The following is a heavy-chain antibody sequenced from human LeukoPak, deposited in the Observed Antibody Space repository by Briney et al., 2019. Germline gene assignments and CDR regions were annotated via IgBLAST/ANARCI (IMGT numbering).Heavy chain of an antibody. J-gene: IGHJ4*02. V-gene: IGHV3-7*01. Sequence: QSGGSLRLSCAASGFTFSSYWMSWVRQAPGKGLEWVANIKQDGSEKYYVDSVKGRFTISRDNDKNSLYLQMNSLRAEDTAVYYCARDRHPYYYDSSGYYIGYHFDYWGQGTLVTVSS. D-gene: IGHD3-22*01. CDR2: IKQDGSEK. CDR3: ARDRHPYYYDSSGYYIGYHFDY. CDR1: GFTFSSYW.